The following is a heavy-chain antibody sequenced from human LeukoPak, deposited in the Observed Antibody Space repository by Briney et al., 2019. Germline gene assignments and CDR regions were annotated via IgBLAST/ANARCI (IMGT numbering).Heavy chain of an antibody. J-gene: IGHJ4*01. CDR2: IRQDGSEK. V-gene: IGHV3-7*01. D-gene: IGHD6-13*01. CDR3: ARDGTAAGLYFDL. Sequence: GGSLRLSCEVSGFTFTDYWMNWVRQAPGKGPEWVASIRQDGSEKTYVDSVKGRFTTSRDNTKNSLSLRLNGLRAEDTAVYYCARDGTAAGLYFDLWGQGTLVTVSS. CDR1: GFTFTDYW.